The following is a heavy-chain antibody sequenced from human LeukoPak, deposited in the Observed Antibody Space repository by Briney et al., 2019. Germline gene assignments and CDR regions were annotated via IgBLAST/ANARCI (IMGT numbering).Heavy chain of an antibody. Sequence: PGGCLRLSCAASVFTFNNYAMHWVRPAPGRGLEWVAFISYDGSIKYYADSVKGRFTISRDNSRNTLYLQMNSLRAEDTAVYYCAKDPGYYDSTGYYFDYWGQGTLVTVSS. CDR1: VFTFNNYA. CDR2: ISYDGSIK. D-gene: IGHD3-22*01. V-gene: IGHV3-30*18. J-gene: IGHJ4*02. CDR3: AKDPGYYDSTGYYFDY.